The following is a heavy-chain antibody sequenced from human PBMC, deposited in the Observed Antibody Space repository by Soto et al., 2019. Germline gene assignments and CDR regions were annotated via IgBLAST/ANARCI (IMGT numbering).Heavy chain of an antibody. D-gene: IGHD3-16*01. V-gene: IGHV1-8*01. CDR1: GYTFTSYD. J-gene: IGHJ4*02. CDR3: ARVIYRGSSRDGYKAYYFDY. Sequence: QVQLVQSGAEVKKPGASVKVSCKASGYTFTSYDINWVRQATGQGLEWMEWMNPNSGNTGYAQKFQDRVTMTRNTSISTAYMELSSLRSEDTAVYYCARVIYRGSSRDGYKAYYFDYWGQGTLVTVSS. CDR2: MNPNSGNT.